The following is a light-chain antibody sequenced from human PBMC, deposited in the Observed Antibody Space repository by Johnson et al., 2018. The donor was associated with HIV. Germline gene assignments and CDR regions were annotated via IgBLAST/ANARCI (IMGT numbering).Light chain of an antibody. Sequence: QSVLTQPPSVSAAPGQKVTISCSGSSSNIGNNYVSWYQQLPGTAPKLLIYDNNKRPSGIPDRFSGSKSGTSATLGITGLQTGDEADYYCGTWASSRSAGRYVVGTGTKVTVL. J-gene: IGLJ1*01. CDR1: SSNIGNNY. CDR2: DNN. CDR3: GTWASSRSAGRYV. V-gene: IGLV1-51*01.